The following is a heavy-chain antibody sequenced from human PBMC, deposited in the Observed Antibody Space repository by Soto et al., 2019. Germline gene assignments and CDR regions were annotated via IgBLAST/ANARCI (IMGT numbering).Heavy chain of an antibody. D-gene: IGHD2-21*01. Sequence: QVQLQESGPGLMKPSQTLSLTCTVSGASIGRGGYYWTWIRPPPGKALEWMGHIHFSGETNYNPSLMGRLTMSIDTSTKQFSLNLAAVTAADTAMYYCARDQGGDLDYWGQGTLVTVSS. V-gene: IGHV4-31*03. CDR2: IHFSGET. CDR1: GASIGRGGYY. CDR3: ARDQGGDLDY. J-gene: IGHJ4*02.